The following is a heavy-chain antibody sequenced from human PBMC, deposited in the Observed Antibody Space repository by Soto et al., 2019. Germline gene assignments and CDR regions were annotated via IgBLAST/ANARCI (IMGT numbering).Heavy chain of an antibody. Sequence: QMHLLESGGGVVQPGKALRLSCAASGFAFNSHSMHWVRQAPGKGLEWLALMTSDGRSKFYADCVKGRCTISRDNSKNTLYLEMNSLRSEDTVVYYCARDRVIRYTGYELDLWGQGTLVTVSS. V-gene: IGHV3-30*04. CDR3: ARDRVIRYTGYELDL. CDR2: MTSDGRSK. J-gene: IGHJ5*02. D-gene: IGHD3-9*01. CDR1: GFAFNSHS.